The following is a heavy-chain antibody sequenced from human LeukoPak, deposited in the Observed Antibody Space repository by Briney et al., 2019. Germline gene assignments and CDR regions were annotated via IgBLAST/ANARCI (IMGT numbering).Heavy chain of an antibody. CDR2: IYYSGTT. D-gene: IGHD5-18*01. Sequence: PSETLSLTCTVSGSSVSSDTHYWGWIRQPPGKGLEWIGSIYYSGTTHYNPSLESRVTISVDTSKNQFSLKLASVTAADTAVYYCAKGAGGFSYYNWFDPWGQGTLVTVSS. V-gene: IGHV4-39*07. J-gene: IGHJ5*02. CDR1: GSSVSSDTHY. CDR3: AKGAGGFSYYNWFDP.